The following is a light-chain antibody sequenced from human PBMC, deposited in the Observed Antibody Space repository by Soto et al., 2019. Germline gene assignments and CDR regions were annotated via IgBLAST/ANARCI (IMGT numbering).Light chain of an antibody. CDR1: ALPKQY. CDR3: QSADSSGTYVV. Sequence: SSELTQPPSVSVSPGQTARITCSGDALPKQYAYWYQQKPGQAPVLVIYKDSERPAGIPERFSGSSSATTVTLTISGVQAGDEGDYDCQSADSSGTYVVFGGGTKLTVL. J-gene: IGLJ2*01. CDR2: KDS. V-gene: IGLV3-25*03.